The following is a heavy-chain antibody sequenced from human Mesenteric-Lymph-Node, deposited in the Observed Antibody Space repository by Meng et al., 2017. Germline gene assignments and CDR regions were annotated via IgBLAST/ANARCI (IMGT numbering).Heavy chain of an antibody. J-gene: IGHJ4*02. D-gene: IGHD5-24*01. V-gene: IGHV3-7*01. CDR1: GFTFSSYW. CDR3: AREEK. Sequence: GGSLRLSCAVSGFTFSSYWMSWVRQAPGKGLEWVANIREDGSDKYYVDSVKGRFTISRDNTKNSLYLQMNSLRAEDTAVYYCAREEKWGQGTLVTVSS. CDR2: IREDGSDK.